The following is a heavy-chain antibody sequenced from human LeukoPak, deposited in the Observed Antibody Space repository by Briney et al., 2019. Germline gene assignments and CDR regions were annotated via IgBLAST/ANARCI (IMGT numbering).Heavy chain of an antibody. CDR3: VKDPFYGGNPLYYFHY. CDR1: GLTFSSYG. Sequence: GGSLRLSCAASGLTFSSYGMHWVRQAPGKRPECVSAITGDGGRTYYADAVKGRFTISRDNSKNTLYLQMNGLRADDTAMYYCVKDPFYGGNPLYYFHYWGQGTLVTVSS. D-gene: IGHD4-23*01. CDR2: ITGDGGRT. V-gene: IGHV3-64D*06. J-gene: IGHJ4*02.